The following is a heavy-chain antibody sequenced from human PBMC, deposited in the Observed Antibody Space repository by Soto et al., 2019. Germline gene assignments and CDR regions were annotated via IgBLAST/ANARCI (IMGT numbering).Heavy chain of an antibody. J-gene: IGHJ6*02. Sequence: QVQLQESGPGLVKPSETLSLTCTVSGGSISSYYWSWIRQPPGKGLEWIGYIYYSGSTNYNPSLNGRVTISVDTSKNQFSLKLSSVTAADTAVYYCARGDPLLWFGEKVYYGMDVWGQGTTVTVSS. D-gene: IGHD3-10*01. CDR2: IYYSGST. CDR3: ARGDPLLWFGEKVYYGMDV. V-gene: IGHV4-59*01. CDR1: GGSISSYY.